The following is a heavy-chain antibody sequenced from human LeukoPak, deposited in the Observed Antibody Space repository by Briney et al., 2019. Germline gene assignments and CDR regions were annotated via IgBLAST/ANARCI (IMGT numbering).Heavy chain of an antibody. V-gene: IGHV1-8*03. CDR1: GYTFTSYD. J-gene: IGHJ4*02. D-gene: IGHD3-22*01. CDR3: ARGVSGYYYFDY. Sequence: SVKVSCKASGYTFTSYDINWVRQATGQGLEWMGWMNPNSGNTGYAQKFQGRVTITRNTSISTAYMELSSLRSEDTAVYYCARGVSGYYYFDYWGQGTLVTVSS. CDR2: MNPNSGNT.